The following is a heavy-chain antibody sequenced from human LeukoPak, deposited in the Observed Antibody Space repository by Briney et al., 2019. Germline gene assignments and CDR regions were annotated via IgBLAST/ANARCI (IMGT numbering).Heavy chain of an antibody. D-gene: IGHD4-23*01. V-gene: IGHV4-39*01. CDR3: ARPGNDYGGIDY. Sequence: PSETLSLTCTVSGGSISSSSYYWGWIRQPPGKGLEWIGSIYYSGSTYYNPSLKSRVTISVDTSKNQFSLKLSSVTAADTAVYYCARPGNDYGGIDYWGQGTLVTVSS. CDR2: IYYSGST. CDR1: GGSISSSSYY. J-gene: IGHJ4*02.